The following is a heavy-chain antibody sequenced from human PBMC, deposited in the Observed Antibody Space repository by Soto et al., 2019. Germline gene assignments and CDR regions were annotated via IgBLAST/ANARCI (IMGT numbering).Heavy chain of an antibody. V-gene: IGHV3-74*01. Sequence: EVQLVDSGGGLVQPGGSLRLSCAASEFTFRSYWMHWVRQSPWNGLVWVSRISGDGSSTNYADSVKGRFTISRDNAKNTVYLQIDSLRAEDTAVYYCARSLPGTYGAFDLWGQGTMVTVSS. CDR2: ISGDGSST. CDR3: ARSLPGTYGAFDL. CDR1: EFTFRSYW. J-gene: IGHJ3*01. D-gene: IGHD1-7*01.